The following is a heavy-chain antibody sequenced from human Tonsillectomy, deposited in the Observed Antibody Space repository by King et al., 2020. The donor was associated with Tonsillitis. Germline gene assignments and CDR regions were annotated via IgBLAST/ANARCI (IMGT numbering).Heavy chain of an antibody. CDR3: ARETAGAFFDY. Sequence: QLQESGPGLVKPSQTLSLTCAVSGVSISSGGYSWSWIRQPLGKGLEWIGYIYYSGSTSYNPSLKSRVTISVDTSQNQFSLKLSSVTAADTAVYYCARETAGAFFDYWGQGTLVTVSS. J-gene: IGHJ4*02. D-gene: IGHD6-19*01. CDR1: GVSISSGGYS. CDR2: IYYSGST. V-gene: IGHV4-30-4*07.